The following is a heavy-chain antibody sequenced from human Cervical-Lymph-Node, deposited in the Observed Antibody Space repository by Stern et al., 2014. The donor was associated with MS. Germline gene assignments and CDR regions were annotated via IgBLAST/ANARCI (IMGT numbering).Heavy chain of an antibody. CDR2: ISSQGNTT. CDR3: VREGIASAGYYYYYGMDV. CDR1: GFTFSDHY. V-gene: IGHV3-11*01. D-gene: IGHD6-25*01. J-gene: IGHJ6*02. Sequence: VHLVESGGGLVKPGGSLRLSCTASGFTFSDHYMSWVRQAPGKGLEWLSYISSQGNTTYYSDSVKGRFTISRDNAKNSLYLQMNSLRVDDTAVYYCVREGIASAGYYYYYGMDVWGLGTTVIVSS.